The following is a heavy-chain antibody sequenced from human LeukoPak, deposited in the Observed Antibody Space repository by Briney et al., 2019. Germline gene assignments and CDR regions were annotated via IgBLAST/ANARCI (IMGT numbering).Heavy chain of an antibody. V-gene: IGHV3-21*01. CDR3: AELGITMIGGV. CDR2: ISGSGGST. CDR1: GFTFSSYS. J-gene: IGHJ6*04. Sequence: GGSLRLSCAASGFTFSSYSMNWVRQAPGKGLEWVSSISGSGGSTYYTDSVKGRFTISRDNAKNSLYLQMNSLRAEDTAVYYCAELGITMIGGVWGKGTTVTISS. D-gene: IGHD3-10*02.